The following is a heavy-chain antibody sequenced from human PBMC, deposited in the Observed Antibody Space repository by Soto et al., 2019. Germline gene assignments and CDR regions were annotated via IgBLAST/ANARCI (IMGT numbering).Heavy chain of an antibody. CDR2: IIPIFGTA. D-gene: IGHD3-22*01. J-gene: IGHJ4*02. CDR1: ACTFSSYA. Sequence: QVQLVQSGAEVKKPGSSVKVSCQASACTFSSYAISWVRQAPGQGLEWMGGIIPIFGTANYAQKFQVRVTITAEEWMSTGYMELRSLKSEDTAVYYCVYFYDSSGYYTSDYWGQGTLVNVS. CDR3: VYFYDSSGYYTSDY. V-gene: IGHV1-69*01.